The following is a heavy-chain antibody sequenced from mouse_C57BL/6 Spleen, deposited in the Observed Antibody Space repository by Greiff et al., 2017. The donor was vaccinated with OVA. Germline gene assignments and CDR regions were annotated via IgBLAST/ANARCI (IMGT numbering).Heavy chain of an antibody. CDR2: FYPGSGSI. CDR1: GYTFTEYT. Sequence: QVQLKESGAELVKPGASVKLSCKASGYTFTEYTIHWVKQRSGQGLEWIGWFYPGSGSIKYNEKFKDKATLTADKSSSTVYMELSRLTSEDSAVYFCARHEGGSNWDVYFDYWGQGTTLTVSS. CDR3: ARHEGGSNWDVYFDY. V-gene: IGHV1-62-2*01. D-gene: IGHD4-1*01. J-gene: IGHJ2*01.